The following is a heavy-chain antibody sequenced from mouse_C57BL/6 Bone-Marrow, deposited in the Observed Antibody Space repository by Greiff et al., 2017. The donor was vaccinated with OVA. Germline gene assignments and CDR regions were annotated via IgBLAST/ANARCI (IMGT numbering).Heavy chain of an antibody. CDR3: ANYYGSSPAWFAY. Sequence: VQLKQSGPELVKPGASVKISCKASGSSFPGSYLTWVKQSPEKSLDWIGEINPSTGGTTYNQKFKAKAPLTVDKSSSTAYMQLKSLTSEDSAVYYCANYYGSSPAWFAYWGQGTLVTVSA. D-gene: IGHD1-1*01. J-gene: IGHJ3*01. CDR1: GSSFPGSY. CDR2: INPSTGGT. V-gene: IGHV1-42*01.